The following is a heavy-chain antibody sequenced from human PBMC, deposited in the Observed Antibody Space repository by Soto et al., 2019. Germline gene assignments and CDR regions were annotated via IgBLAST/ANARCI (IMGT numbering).Heavy chain of an antibody. CDR3: ASPAAAASKIPHSDFDY. Sequence: ASVKVSCKASGYTFTSYAMHWVRQAPGQRREWMGWINAGNGNTKYSQTFQGRVTITRDTSASTAEMVLRSLRSESTAVYYCASPAAAASKIPHSDFDYCGHRTLVTVSS. D-gene: IGHD6-13*01. CDR2: INAGNGNT. CDR1: GYTFTSYA. J-gene: IGHJ4*01. V-gene: IGHV1-3*01.